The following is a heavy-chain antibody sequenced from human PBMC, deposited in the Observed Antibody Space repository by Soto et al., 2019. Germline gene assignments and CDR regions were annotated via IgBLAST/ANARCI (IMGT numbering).Heavy chain of an antibody. Sequence: QVQLVESGGGVVQPGRSLRLSCAASGFTFSSYAMHWVRQAPGKGLEWVAVISYDGSNKYYADSVKGRFTISRDNSKNTLYLQMNSLRAEDTAVYYCARYNTWPYYFDYWGQGTLVTVSS. CDR2: ISYDGSNK. D-gene: IGHD1-1*01. CDR1: GFTFSSYA. V-gene: IGHV3-30-3*01. J-gene: IGHJ4*02. CDR3: ARYNTWPYYFDY.